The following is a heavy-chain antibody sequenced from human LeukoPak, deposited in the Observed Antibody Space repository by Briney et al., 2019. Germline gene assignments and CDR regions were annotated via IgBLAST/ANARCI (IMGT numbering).Heavy chain of an antibody. CDR1: GFTFSDYW. Sequence: AGGSLRLSCAASGFTFSDYWMSWVRQAPGKGLEWVANIKEDGSEKYYVDSVEGRFTISRDNAKNSLYLQMNSLRAEDTAVYYCARGDWIPYFDYWGQGTLVTVSS. D-gene: IGHD1-1*01. V-gene: IGHV3-7*01. CDR3: ARGDWIPYFDY. CDR2: IKEDGSEK. J-gene: IGHJ4*02.